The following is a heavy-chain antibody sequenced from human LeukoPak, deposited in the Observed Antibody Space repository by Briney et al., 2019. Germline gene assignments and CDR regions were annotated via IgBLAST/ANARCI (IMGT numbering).Heavy chain of an antibody. CDR1: GFNFNDAA. CDR3: AKDIQLSA. Sequence: GGSLRLSCAASGFNFNDAAMTWVRQAPGKGLEWVSPIASSGRNTYYTDSVRGRFTISRDNSKKTLSLQMNSLRVEDTAIYYCAKDIQLSAWGLGTMVTVSS. V-gene: IGHV3-23*01. CDR2: IASSGRNT. J-gene: IGHJ3*01. D-gene: IGHD5-24*01.